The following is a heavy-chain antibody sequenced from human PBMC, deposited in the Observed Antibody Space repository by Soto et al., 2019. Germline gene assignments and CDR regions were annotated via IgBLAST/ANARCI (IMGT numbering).Heavy chain of an antibody. D-gene: IGHD3-10*01. CDR1: GGSMISYD. CDR3: ATIALVRGISYWYFDL. J-gene: IGHJ2*01. Sequence: PSETLSLTCTVSGGSMISYDWSWIRQPPGKGLEWIGSISYPGSTNYNPSLNSRVTISIDTSKNQFSLKLTSVTAADTAVYYCATIALVRGISYWYFDLWGRGTLVTVSS. CDR2: ISYPGST. V-gene: IGHV4-59*08.